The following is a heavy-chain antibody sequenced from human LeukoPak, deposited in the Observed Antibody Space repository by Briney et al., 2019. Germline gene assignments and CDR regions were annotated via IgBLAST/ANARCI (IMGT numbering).Heavy chain of an antibody. CDR3: ASDCRSVDTGCSGHAFNI. CDR1: GFIFSSYS. D-gene: IGHD2-8*02. Sequence: GGSLRLSCAASGFIFSSYSMNWVRQVPGMGLEWVSSISSTSRYIYQVDSAKGRFTISRDSAKNSLYLQMDSLRAEDTAVYYCASDCRSVDTGCSGHAFNIWGQGTMVTVSS. CDR2: ISSTSRYI. V-gene: IGHV3-21*01. J-gene: IGHJ3*02.